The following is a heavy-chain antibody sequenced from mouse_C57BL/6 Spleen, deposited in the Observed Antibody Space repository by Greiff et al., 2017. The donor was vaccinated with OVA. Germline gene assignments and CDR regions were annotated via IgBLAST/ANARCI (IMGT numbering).Heavy chain of an antibody. CDR1: GYTFTSYW. Sequence: VQLQQSGAELVKPGASVKLSCKASGYTFTSYWMHWVTQRPGQGLEWIGMIHPNSGSTNYNEKFKSKATLTVDKSSSTAYMQLSSLTSEDSAVYYCARGHNWDYFDYWGQGTTLTVSS. CDR2: IHPNSGST. CDR3: ARGHNWDYFDY. J-gene: IGHJ2*01. D-gene: IGHD4-1*01. V-gene: IGHV1-64*01.